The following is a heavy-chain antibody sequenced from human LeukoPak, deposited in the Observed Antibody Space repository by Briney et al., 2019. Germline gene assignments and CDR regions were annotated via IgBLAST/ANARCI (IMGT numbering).Heavy chain of an antibody. CDR3: AKLLMRGYGMDV. D-gene: IGHD3-16*01. Sequence: GGSLRLSCAASGFTFSNYAMTWVRQAPGKGLEWVSSIDGSATDTYYADSVKGRFTISRDNSRNTQCLQMNSLRAEDTAVYYCAKLLMRGYGMDVWGQGTTVTVSS. CDR2: IDGSATDT. CDR1: GFTFSNYA. V-gene: IGHV3-23*01. J-gene: IGHJ6*02.